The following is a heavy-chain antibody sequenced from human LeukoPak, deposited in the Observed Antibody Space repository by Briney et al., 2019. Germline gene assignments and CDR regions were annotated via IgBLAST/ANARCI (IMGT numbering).Heavy chain of an antibody. Sequence: GGSLRLSCAASGFTVSSNYMSWVRQAPGKGLEWVSVIYSGGSTYYADSVKGRFTISRDNSKNTLYLQMSSLRAEDTAVYYCARCKNYYDSSGYYSSDAFDIWGQGTMVTVSS. V-gene: IGHV3-66*01. CDR1: GFTVSSNY. D-gene: IGHD3-22*01. CDR2: IYSGGST. CDR3: ARCKNYYDSSGYYSSDAFDI. J-gene: IGHJ3*02.